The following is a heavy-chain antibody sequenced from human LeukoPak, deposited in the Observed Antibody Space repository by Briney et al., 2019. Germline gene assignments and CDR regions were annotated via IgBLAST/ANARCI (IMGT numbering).Heavy chain of an antibody. CDR3: ARVRYGGAPDAFDI. Sequence: SETLSLTCPVSGGSISSYYWSWIRQPAGKGLEWIGRIYTSGSTNYNPSLKSRVTMSVDTSKNQFSLKLSSVTAADTAVYYCARVRYGGAPDAFDIWGQGTMVTVSS. CDR2: IYTSGST. D-gene: IGHD4-17*01. CDR1: GGSISSYY. V-gene: IGHV4-4*07. J-gene: IGHJ3*02.